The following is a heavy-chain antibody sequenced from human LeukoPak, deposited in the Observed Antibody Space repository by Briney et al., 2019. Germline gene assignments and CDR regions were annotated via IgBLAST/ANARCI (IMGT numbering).Heavy chain of an antibody. Sequence: GGSLRLSCAASGFTFSDYYMSWVRQAPGKGLEWVSYISSSGSTIYYADSVKGRFTISRDNAKNSLYLQMNSLRAEDTAVYYCARGPNYDFWSEFDYWGQGTLVTVSS. CDR1: GFTFSDYY. J-gene: IGHJ4*02. V-gene: IGHV3-11*01. CDR3: ARGPNYDFWSEFDY. CDR2: ISSSGSTI. D-gene: IGHD3-3*01.